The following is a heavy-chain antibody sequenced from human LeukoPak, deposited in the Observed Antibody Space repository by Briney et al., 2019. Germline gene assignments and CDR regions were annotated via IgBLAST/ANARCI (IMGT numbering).Heavy chain of an antibody. CDR3: AKDRAGRWLQIYYYYGMDV. CDR1: GFTFSSYG. CDR2: ISYDGSNK. J-gene: IGHJ6*02. D-gene: IGHD5-24*01. V-gene: IGHV3-30*18. Sequence: GGSLRLSCAASGFTFSSYGMHWVRQAPGKGLEWVAVISYDGSNKYYADSVKGRFTISRDNSKNTLYLQMNSLRAEDTAVYYCAKDRAGRWLQIYYYYGMDVRGQGTTVTVSS.